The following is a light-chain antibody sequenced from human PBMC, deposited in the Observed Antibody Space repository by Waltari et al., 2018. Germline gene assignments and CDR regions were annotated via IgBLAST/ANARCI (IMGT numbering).Light chain of an antibody. CDR1: PGISNF. CDR2: AAS. J-gene: IGKJ1*01. Sequence: IQLTQSPSSLSASVGDRVTITCRASPGISNFLAWYQQKPGKAPKLLIYAASTLQSGVPSRFSGSGSGTDFTLTISSLHPEDFATYYCQQLNSYQWTFGQGTKVDIK. CDR3: QQLNSYQWT. V-gene: IGKV1-9*01.